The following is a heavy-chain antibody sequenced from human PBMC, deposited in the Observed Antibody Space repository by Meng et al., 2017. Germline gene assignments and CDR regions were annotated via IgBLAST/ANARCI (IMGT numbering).Heavy chain of an antibody. CDR2: IDPKNGDT. CDR1: GYNFPDYY. J-gene: IGHJ4*02. D-gene: IGHD6-13*01. CDR3: ARDEDISAAGKLFGDY. V-gene: IGHV1-2*06. Sequence: QVKRVQSGAEVKKPGASVKGSCKPSGYNFPDYYIHWVRQAPGQGLEWMGRIDPKNGDTHYAQKFQGRVTMTGDTSISTAYMDLSGLRSDDTAVYYCARDEDISAAGKLFGDYWGQGTLVTVSS.